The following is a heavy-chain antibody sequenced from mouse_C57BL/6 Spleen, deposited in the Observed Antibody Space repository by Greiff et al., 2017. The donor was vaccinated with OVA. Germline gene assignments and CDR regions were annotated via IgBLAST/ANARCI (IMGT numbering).Heavy chain of an antibody. CDR2: IHPNSGST. Sequence: QVQLQQPGAELVKPGASVKLSCKASGYTFTSYWMHWVKQRPGQGLEWIGMIHPNSGSTNYNEKFKSKATLTVDKSSSTAYMQLSSLTSEDSAVYYCARNGYYYGSSSYYYAMDYWGQGTSVTVSS. D-gene: IGHD1-1*01. V-gene: IGHV1-64*01. CDR1: GYTFTSYW. CDR3: ARNGYYYGSSSYYYAMDY. J-gene: IGHJ4*01.